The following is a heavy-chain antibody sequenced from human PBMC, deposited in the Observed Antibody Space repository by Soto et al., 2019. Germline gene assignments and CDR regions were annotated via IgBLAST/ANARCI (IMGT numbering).Heavy chain of an antibody. D-gene: IGHD3-10*01. V-gene: IGHV4-31*03. CDR2: IYYSGST. CDR3: ARARMVRGIIYYYGIDV. Sequence: QVQLQESGPGLVKSSQTLSLTCTVSGGSISSDGNYWGWVRRPPGKGLEWIGYIYYSGSTNYNPSLKRRVTISVDTSKNQFSLKLISVTAADTAVFYCARARMVRGIIYYYGIDVWGQGTTVTVSS. CDR1: GGSISSDGNY. J-gene: IGHJ6*02.